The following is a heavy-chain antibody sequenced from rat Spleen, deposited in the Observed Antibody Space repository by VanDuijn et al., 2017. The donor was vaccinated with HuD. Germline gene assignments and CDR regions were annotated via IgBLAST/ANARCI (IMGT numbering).Heavy chain of an antibody. CDR1: GFSLTNYH. Sequence: QVQLKESGPGLVKPSETLSLTCTVSGFSLTNYHVSWIRQPPGKGLEWMAIIWGDGNTAFNPTLSSRLSINRDTSKSQVFLKMSILQTEDKATYYCVSDHGYSSYEVWFTYWGQGTLVTVSS. V-gene: IGHV2-32*01. CDR2: IWGDGNT. D-gene: IGHD1-2*01. J-gene: IGHJ3*01. CDR3: VSDHGYSSYEVWFTY.